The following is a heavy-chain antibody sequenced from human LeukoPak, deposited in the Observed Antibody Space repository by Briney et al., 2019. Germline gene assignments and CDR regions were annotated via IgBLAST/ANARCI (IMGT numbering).Heavy chain of an antibody. Sequence: PGGCLRLSCAASGFTFSSYAIGWVRQVPGGGLEWVSAISVSGGRTSYAGSGKGRFTIPTHNSKTTLYLQMNSPRAADTAVYYCAKRTYHWNDGDYYGMDVWGQGTTVTVSS. CDR2: ISVSGGRT. D-gene: IGHD1-1*01. V-gene: IGHV3-23*01. J-gene: IGHJ6*02. CDR3: AKRTYHWNDGDYYGMDV. CDR1: GFTFSSYA.